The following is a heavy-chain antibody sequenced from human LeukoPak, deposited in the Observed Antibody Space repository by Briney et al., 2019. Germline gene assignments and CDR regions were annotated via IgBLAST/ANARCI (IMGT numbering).Heavy chain of an antibody. Sequence: SETLSLTCTVSGGSLSSYYWSWIRQPPGRGLEWIGYLSHSGSSDSNPSLKSRVTILVDTSKNQFSLKLTSVTAADTAVYYCARARYANAWYAFDIWGQGTMVTVSS. CDR2: LSHSGSS. CDR1: GGSLSSYY. V-gene: IGHV4-59*01. D-gene: IGHD2-2*01. CDR3: ARARYANAWYAFDI. J-gene: IGHJ3*02.